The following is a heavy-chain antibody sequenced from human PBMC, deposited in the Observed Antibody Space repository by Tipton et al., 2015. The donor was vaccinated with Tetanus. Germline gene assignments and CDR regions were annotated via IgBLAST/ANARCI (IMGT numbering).Heavy chain of an antibody. CDR1: GFSFRDFG. CDR2: ISYSSTSI. J-gene: IGHJ5*01. CDR3: TRRGEARANWFDS. V-gene: IGHV3-48*02. Sequence: YLRLSCAGSGFSFRDFGMKWVRQAPGKGLEWISYISYSSTSIYYADSVKGRFAVSRDNAKNSLYLQMNTLRDDDTAVYYCTRRGEARANWFDSWGQGTLVTVSS.